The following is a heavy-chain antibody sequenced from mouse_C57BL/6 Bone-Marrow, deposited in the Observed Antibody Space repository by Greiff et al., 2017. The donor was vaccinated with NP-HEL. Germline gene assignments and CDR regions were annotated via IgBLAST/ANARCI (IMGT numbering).Heavy chain of an antibody. CDR2: IYPRSGNT. D-gene: IGHD1-1*01. CDR1: GYTFTSYG. CDR3: ARFRYDAMDY. J-gene: IGHJ4*01. V-gene: IGHV1-81*01. Sequence: VHLVESGAELARPGASVKLSCKASGYTFTSYGISWVKQRTGQGLEWIGEIYPRSGNTYYNEKFKGKATLTADKSSSTAYMELRSLTSEDSAVYFCARFRYDAMDYWGQGTSVTVSS.